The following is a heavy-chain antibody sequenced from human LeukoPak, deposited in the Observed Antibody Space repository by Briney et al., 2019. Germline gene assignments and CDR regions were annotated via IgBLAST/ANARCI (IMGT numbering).Heavy chain of an antibody. J-gene: IGHJ2*01. CDR1: GGSISSGGYY. CDR2: IYYSGST. V-gene: IGHV4-31*03. CDR3: ARDQGNNFDL. Sequence: SQTLSLTCTVSGGSISSGGYYWSWIRQHPGKGLEWIGYIYYSGSTYYNPSLKCRVTISVDTSKNQFSLKLSSVTAADTAVYYCARDQGNNFDLWGRGTLVTVSS.